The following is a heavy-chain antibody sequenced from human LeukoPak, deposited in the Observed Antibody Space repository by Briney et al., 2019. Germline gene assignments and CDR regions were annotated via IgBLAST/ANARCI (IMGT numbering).Heavy chain of an antibody. D-gene: IGHD2-2*01. CDR1: GGTFSSYA. Sequence: ASVKVSCKASGGTFSSYAISWVRQAPGQGLEWMGWINPNSGGTNYAQKFQGRVTMTRDTSISTAYMELSRLRSDDTAVYYCARDGPPLDIVVVPAAFALYYMDVWGKGTTVTISS. J-gene: IGHJ6*03. CDR2: INPNSGGT. V-gene: IGHV1-2*02. CDR3: ARDGPPLDIVVVPAAFALYYMDV.